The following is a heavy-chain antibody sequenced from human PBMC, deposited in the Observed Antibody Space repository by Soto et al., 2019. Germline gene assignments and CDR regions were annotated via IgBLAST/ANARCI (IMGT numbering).Heavy chain of an antibody. CDR1: VFTCSNYA. D-gene: IGHD2-2*01. J-gene: IGHJ5*02. V-gene: IGHV3-23*01. CDR3: AKDPYSGVLVPVAIGFDP. Sequence: GSLRLSCAASVFTCSNYAMTWVRQVPGKGLEWVSAISGSGGSAYYADSVKGRFTISRDNSKNTLYLQMNSLRADDSGVYYCAKDPYSGVLVPVAIGFDPWGPGTLVTVSS. CDR2: ISGSGGSA.